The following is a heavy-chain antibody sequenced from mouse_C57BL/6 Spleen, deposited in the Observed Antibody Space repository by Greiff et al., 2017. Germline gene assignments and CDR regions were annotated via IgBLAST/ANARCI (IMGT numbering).Heavy chain of an antibody. D-gene: IGHD4-1*01. CDR1: GYSFTDYN. Sequence: VVKPGASVKISCKASGYSFTDYNMNWVKQSNGKSLEWIGVINPNYGTTSYNQKFKGKATLTVDQSSSTAYMQLNSLTSEDSAVYYCARQKANWDYFDYWGQGTTLTVSS. V-gene: IGHV1-39*01. CDR2: INPNYGTT. J-gene: IGHJ2*01. CDR3: ARQKANWDYFDY.